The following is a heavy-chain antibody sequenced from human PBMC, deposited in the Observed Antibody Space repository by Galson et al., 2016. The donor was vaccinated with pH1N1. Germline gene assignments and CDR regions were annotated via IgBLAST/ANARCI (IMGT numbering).Heavy chain of an antibody. Sequence: PALVKPTQTLTLTCAFSGFSLSASGEAVGWLRQPPGKAPEWLAMIYWDDSERYSQSLKDRLTISKDATKRHVVLTMTDMDPEETGTYYCLHSDNIVMGEATFVIFGCWGQGAAVHVSS. D-gene: IGHD3-16*01. CDR1: GFSLSASGEA. J-gene: IGHJ6*02. CDR3: LHSDNIVMGEATFVIFGC. CDR2: IYWDDSE. V-gene: IGHV2-5*02.